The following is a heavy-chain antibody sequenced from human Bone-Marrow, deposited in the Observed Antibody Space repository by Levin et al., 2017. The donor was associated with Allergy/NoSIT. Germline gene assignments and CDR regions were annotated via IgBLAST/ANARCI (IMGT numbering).Heavy chain of an antibody. Sequence: SETLSLTCTVSGGSVSGANYNWTWIRQSPEKGLEWIGYIDNSGHTNYNPSLKSRVTISVDTSKNQISLNLSSVTAAATAVYYCARDHRKSRYYDLRSGDDYTYYGTDVWGQGTAVTVSS. D-gene: IGHD3-3*01. J-gene: IGHJ6*01. CDR1: GGSVSGANYN. V-gene: IGHV4-61*01. CDR2: IDNSGHT. CDR3: ARDHRKSRYYDLRSGDDYTYYGTDV.